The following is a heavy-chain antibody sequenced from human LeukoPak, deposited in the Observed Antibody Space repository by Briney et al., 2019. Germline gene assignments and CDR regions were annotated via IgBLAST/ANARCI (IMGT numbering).Heavy chain of an antibody. CDR1: GGSISSSSYY. CDR3: ASLPAAFPLGYGDY. Sequence: SETLSLTCTVSGGSISSSSYYWGWIRQPPGTGLEWIGSIYYSGSTSYNPSLKSRVTISVDTSKNQFSLKLSSVTAADTAVYYCASLPAAFPLGYGDYWGQGTLVTVSS. D-gene: IGHD5-18*01. J-gene: IGHJ4*02. CDR2: IYYSGST. V-gene: IGHV4-39*01.